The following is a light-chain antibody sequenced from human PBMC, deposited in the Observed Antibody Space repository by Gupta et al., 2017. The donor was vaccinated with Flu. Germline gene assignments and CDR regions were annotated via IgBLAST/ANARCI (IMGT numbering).Light chain of an antibody. J-gene: IGLJ2*01. CDR3: CSYGGSKF. CDR2: EVK. V-gene: IGLV2-8*01. Sequence: GKSVTISCTGTSSDVGGYNYVSWYQQHPGKAPKLIIYEVKRRPSGVPDRFSGSKSGNTASLTVSGLLAEDEDDYYCCSYGGSKFFGGGTKLTVL. CDR1: SSDVGGYNY.